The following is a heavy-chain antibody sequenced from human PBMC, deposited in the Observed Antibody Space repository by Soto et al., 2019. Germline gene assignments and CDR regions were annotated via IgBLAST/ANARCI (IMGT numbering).Heavy chain of an antibody. Sequence: HLQLQESGSGLVKPSQTLSLTCAVSGDSISSGGYSWNWIRQPPGKGLQWIGYIYHSGGTDFNPSLKSRVTITVDSSNNQFSLKLRSGTAADTAVYYCARDSRSGFYLEYWGQGTLITVSS. CDR3: ARDSRSGFYLEY. D-gene: IGHD5-12*01. J-gene: IGHJ4*02. V-gene: IGHV4-30-2*01. CDR2: IYHSGGT. CDR1: GDSISSGGYS.